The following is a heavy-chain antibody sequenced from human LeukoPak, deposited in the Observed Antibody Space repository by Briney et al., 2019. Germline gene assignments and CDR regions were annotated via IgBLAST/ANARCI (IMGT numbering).Heavy chain of an antibody. CDR3: ARGGRDYGLDY. J-gene: IGHJ4*02. Sequence: GGSPRLSCVASGFTVSSNYMSWVRQAPGKGLEWVSFIYSGGSIYYADSVKGRFTISRDNSKNTLYLQMNSLRAEDTAVYYCARGGRDYGLDYWGQGTLVTVSS. D-gene: IGHD4-17*01. CDR1: GFTVSSNY. CDR2: IYSGGSI. V-gene: IGHV3-66*01.